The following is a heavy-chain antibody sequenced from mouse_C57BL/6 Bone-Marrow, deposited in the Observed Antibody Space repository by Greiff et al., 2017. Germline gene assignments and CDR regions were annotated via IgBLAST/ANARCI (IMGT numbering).Heavy chain of an antibody. CDR1: GYTFTSYW. V-gene: IGHV1-69*01. CDR2: IDPSDSYT. CDR3: ARTGRPWYCDV. J-gene: IGHJ1*03. Sequence: QVHVKQPGAELVMPGASVKLSCKASGYTFTSYWMHWVKQRPGQGLEWIGEIDPSDSYTNYNQKFKGKSTLTVDKSSSTAYMQLSSQTSEDSAVYNCARTGRPWYCDVWGTGTTVTVSS. D-gene: IGHD3-3*01.